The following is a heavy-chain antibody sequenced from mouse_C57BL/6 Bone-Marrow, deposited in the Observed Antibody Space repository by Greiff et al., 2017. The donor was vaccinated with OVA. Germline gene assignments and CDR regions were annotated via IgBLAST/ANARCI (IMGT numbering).Heavy chain of an antibody. J-gene: IGHJ1*03. CDR3: ARRRWLRRSYWYFDG. V-gene: IGHV1-18*01. Sequence: EVKLQESGPELVKPGASVKIPCKASGYTFTDYNMDWVKQSHGKSLEWIGDINPNNGGTIYNQKFKGKATLTVDKSSSTAYMELRSLTSEDTAVYYCARRRWLRRSYWYFDGWGTGTTVTVSS. D-gene: IGHD2-2*01. CDR2: INPNNGGT. CDR1: GYTFTDYN.